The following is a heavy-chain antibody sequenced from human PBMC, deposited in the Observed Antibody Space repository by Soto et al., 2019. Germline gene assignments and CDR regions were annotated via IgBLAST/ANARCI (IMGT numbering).Heavy chain of an antibody. Sequence: SETLSLTCDVSGASITTYYWTWIRQAPGKGLEWIGNVYHTGSTDYNSSLKSRVTISVDTSKNQFSLNMNSVTAADTAVSYCSRRLFGSGWTLDSWGQGALVTVAS. CDR1: GASITTYY. J-gene: IGHJ4*02. CDR2: VYHTGST. D-gene: IGHD6-19*01. V-gene: IGHV4-59*01. CDR3: SRRLFGSGWTLDS.